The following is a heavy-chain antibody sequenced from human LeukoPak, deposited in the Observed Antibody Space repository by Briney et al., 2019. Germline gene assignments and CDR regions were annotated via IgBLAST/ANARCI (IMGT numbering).Heavy chain of an antibody. CDR1: EFPFSNYG. J-gene: IGHJ6*03. CDR2: ISTSGGST. V-gene: IGHV3-23*01. D-gene: IGHD2-2*01. CDR3: AKSAVVVPAAMLDYYYYYMDV. Sequence: RTGGSLRLSCAASEFPFSNYGMSWVRQAPGKGLEWVSSISTSGGSTYYADSVKGRFTISRDNSKDTLYLQMNSLRAEDTAVYYCAKSAVVVPAAMLDYYYYYMDVWGKGTTVTVSS.